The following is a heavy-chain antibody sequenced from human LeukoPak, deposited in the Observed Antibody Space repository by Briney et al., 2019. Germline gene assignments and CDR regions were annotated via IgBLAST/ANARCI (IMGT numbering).Heavy chain of an antibody. Sequence: SETLSLTCTVSGYSISSGYYWGWIRQPPGKGLEWIGSIYHSGSTNYNPSLKSRVTISVDTSKNQFSLKLSSVTAADTAVYYCARAAEYSKIGEENWFDPWGQGTLVTVSS. CDR3: ARAAEYSKIGEENWFDP. J-gene: IGHJ5*02. CDR1: GYSISSGYY. D-gene: IGHD2/OR15-2a*01. V-gene: IGHV4-38-2*02. CDR2: IYHSGST.